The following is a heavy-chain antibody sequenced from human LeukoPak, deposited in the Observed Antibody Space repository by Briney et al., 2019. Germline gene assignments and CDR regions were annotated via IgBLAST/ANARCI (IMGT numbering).Heavy chain of an antibody. D-gene: IGHD2-15*01. CDR3: TRDGLGYCSGGSCGSAEYFQH. Sequence: GGSLSLSCTASGFTFGDYAMSWFHQAPGKGLEWVGFIRSKAYGGTTEYAASVKGRFTISRDDSKSIAYLQMNSLKTEDTAVYYCTRDGLGYCSGGSCGSAEYFQHWGQGTLVTVSS. CDR2: IRSKAYGGTT. J-gene: IGHJ1*01. V-gene: IGHV3-49*03. CDR1: GFTFGDYA.